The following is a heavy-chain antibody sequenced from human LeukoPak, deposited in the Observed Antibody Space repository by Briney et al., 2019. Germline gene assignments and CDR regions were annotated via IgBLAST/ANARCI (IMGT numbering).Heavy chain of an antibody. CDR3: ARGRLVGEAVAGTRRTVLDY. Sequence: GGSLRLSCAASGFTFSDYYMSWIRQAPGKGLEWVSYISSSGSTIYYADSVKGRFTISRDNAKNSLYLQMNSLRAEDTAVYYCARGRLVGEAVAGTRRTVLDYWGQGTLVTVSS. V-gene: IGHV3-11*04. CDR1: GFTFSDYY. J-gene: IGHJ4*02. D-gene: IGHD6-19*01. CDR2: ISSSGSTI.